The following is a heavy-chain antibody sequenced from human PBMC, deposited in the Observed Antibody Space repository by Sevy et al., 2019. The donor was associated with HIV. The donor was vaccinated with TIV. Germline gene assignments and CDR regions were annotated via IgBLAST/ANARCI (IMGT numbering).Heavy chain of an antibody. CDR3: TTEGAD. CDR1: GFTFSDAW. Sequence: GGSLRLTCAASGFTFSDAWMSWVRRAPGKGLEWVGRVRSKGDGGTTEYAAPVKGRFTIARDDSKNMMYVQMNSLKTEDTAVYYCTTEGADWGQGTLVTVSS. J-gene: IGHJ4*02. CDR2: VRSKGDGGTT. V-gene: IGHV3-15*01.